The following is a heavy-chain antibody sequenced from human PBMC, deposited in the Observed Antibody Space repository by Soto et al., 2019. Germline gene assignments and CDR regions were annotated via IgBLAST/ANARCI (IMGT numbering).Heavy chain of an antibody. V-gene: IGHV3-21*01. CDR2: ISGTGTHI. Sequence: EVQLVEYGGGLVKPWGSLRLACAASGFTFSSYSMNWVRHAPGKGLEWVSSISGTGTHIHYADSVRVPFTISTDNAKNSLYLEMNSLSDEHTAIYYCARDPSDLWQPDQYFQHWGLGTLGTVSS. D-gene: IGHD6-13*01. J-gene: IGHJ1*01. CDR1: GFTFSSYS. CDR3: ARDPSDLWQPDQYFQH.